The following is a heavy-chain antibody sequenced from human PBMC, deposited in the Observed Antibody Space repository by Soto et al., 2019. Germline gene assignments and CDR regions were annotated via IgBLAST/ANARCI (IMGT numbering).Heavy chain of an antibody. CDR1: GFTFSSYA. CDR2: VSAGGDMT. J-gene: IGHJ6*02. CDR3: AXXXXXXXXSXATYYYSGLDV. Sequence: DVQLLESGGHLVQPGGSLRLSCAASGFTFSSYAMSWVRQAPGKXLEWVSSVSAGGDMTYYSDSVKGRFTISRDNSNNALFLQMNSLRIXDTXXXXXAXXXXXXXXSXATYYYSGLDVWGQGTTVTVS. V-gene: IGHV3-23*01.